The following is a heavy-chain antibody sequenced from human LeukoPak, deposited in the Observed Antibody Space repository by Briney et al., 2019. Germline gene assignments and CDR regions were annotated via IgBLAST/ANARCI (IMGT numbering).Heavy chain of an antibody. CDR2: ISSSGSTI. CDR1: GFTFSSYE. V-gene: IGHV3-48*03. D-gene: IGHD3-10*01. Sequence: PGGSLRLSCAASGFTFSSYEMNWVRQAPGKGLEWVSYISSSGSTIYYADSVKGRFTISRDNAKNSLYLQMNSLRAEDTAVYYCARARLNYYGSGSYYNVHPTDYWGQGTLVTVSS. CDR3: ARARLNYYGSGSYYNVHPTDY. J-gene: IGHJ4*02.